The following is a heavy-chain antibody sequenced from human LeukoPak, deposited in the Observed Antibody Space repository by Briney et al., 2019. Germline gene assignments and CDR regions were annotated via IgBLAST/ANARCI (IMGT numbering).Heavy chain of an antibody. CDR1: GYTFTSYG. J-gene: IGHJ4*02. Sequence: ASVKVSCKASGYTFTSYGISWVRQAPGQGLEWMGWISVYNANTNYAQKLQGRVTMTTDTSTSTVYMELRSLRSDDTAVYYCAREDNYWAFDHWGQGTLVTVSS. V-gene: IGHV1-18*01. CDR2: ISVYNANT. D-gene: IGHD1-1*01. CDR3: AREDNYWAFDH.